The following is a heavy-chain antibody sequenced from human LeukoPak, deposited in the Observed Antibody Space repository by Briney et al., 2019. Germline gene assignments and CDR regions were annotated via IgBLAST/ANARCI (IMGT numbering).Heavy chain of an antibody. V-gene: IGHV1-69*04. CDR2: IIPILGIA. CDR3: ASSTPDYYDSSGYGPFDP. CDR1: GYTFTKYG. J-gene: IGHJ5*02. Sequence: VASVKVSCKASGYTFTKYGITWVRQAPGQGLEWMGRIIPILGIANYAQKFQGRVTITADKSTSTAYMELSSLRSEDTAVYYCASSTPDYYDSSGYGPFDPWGQGTLVTVSS. D-gene: IGHD3-22*01.